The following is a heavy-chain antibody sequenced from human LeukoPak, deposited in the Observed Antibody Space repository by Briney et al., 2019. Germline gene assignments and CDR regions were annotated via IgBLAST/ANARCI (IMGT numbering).Heavy chain of an antibody. CDR3: ARGRHGDHFDY. CDR1: GGSISGYY. D-gene: IGHD4-17*01. V-gene: IGHV4-59*01. J-gene: IGHJ4*02. CDR2: VYYSGST. Sequence: SETLSLTCTVSGGSISGYYWSWIRLPPGKGLEWIGYVYYSGSTSYNPSLKSRLTISVDTSKNQLSLKLSSVTAADTAVYYCARGRHGDHFDYWGQGTLVTVSS.